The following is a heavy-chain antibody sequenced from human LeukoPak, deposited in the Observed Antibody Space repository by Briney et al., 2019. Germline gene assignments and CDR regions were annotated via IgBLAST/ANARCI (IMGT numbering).Heavy chain of an antibody. D-gene: IGHD2-21*01. V-gene: IGHV3-23*01. J-gene: IGHJ4*02. CDR3: ATEKGDSPDY. CDR2: ISGSGGNT. Sequence: GGSLRLSCAASGFTFSINAMAWVRQAPGKGLEWVSGISGSGGNTYYADSVKGRFTISRDNSKDTLYLQMNSLRADDTAVYYCATEKGDSPDYWGQGTLVTVSS. CDR1: GFTFSINA.